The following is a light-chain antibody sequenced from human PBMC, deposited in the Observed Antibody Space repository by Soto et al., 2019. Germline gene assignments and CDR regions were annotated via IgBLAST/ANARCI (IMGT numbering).Light chain of an antibody. Sequence: EVVLTQSPATLSLSPGDGATLSCRASQSVGNYFAWYQQKPGQAPRLLIYDASNRAAGIPARFSGSGSGTDFTLTISSLEPEDSAVYYCQQRTNWLFGGGTKVEIK. J-gene: IGKJ4*01. CDR3: QQRTNWL. CDR2: DAS. V-gene: IGKV3-11*01. CDR1: QSVGNY.